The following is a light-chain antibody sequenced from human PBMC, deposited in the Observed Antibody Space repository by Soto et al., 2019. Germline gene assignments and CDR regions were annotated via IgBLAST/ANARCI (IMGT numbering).Light chain of an antibody. CDR1: SSNIGSNY. Sequence: QPVLTQPPSASGTPGQTVTISCSGSSSNIGSNYVYWYQHLPGTAPKLLIFINDRRPSGVPERFSGSKSVTSASLAISGLRSEDEGDYYCAAWDDSLSGSYVFGTGTKVTVL. J-gene: IGLJ1*01. V-gene: IGLV1-47*02. CDR3: AAWDDSLSGSYV. CDR2: IND.